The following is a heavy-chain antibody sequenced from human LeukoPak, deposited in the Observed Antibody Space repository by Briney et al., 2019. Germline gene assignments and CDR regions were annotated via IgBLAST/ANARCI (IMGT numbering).Heavy chain of an antibody. V-gene: IGHV3-30*18. CDR3: AKYINIVGATIDFDY. D-gene: IGHD1-26*01. CDR1: GFTFRNYV. Sequence: GGSLRLSCAASGFTFRNYVIHWVRQAPGKGLEWVAVTSSDLNVKLYADSVKGRFTISRDNSRSTLYLQMNSLRAEDTAVYYCAKYINIVGATIDFDYWGQGTLVTVSS. J-gene: IGHJ4*02. CDR2: TSSDLNVK.